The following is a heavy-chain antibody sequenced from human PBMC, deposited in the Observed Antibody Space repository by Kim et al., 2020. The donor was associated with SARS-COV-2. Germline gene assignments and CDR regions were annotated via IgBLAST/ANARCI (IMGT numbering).Heavy chain of an antibody. J-gene: IGHJ4*02. CDR3: ARQGIAVAGTHDY. V-gene: IGHV4-39*01. Sequence: SNPHLRDRVTISVDTSKNQFSLKLSAVTAADTAVYYCARQGIAVAGTHDYWGQGTLVTVSS. D-gene: IGHD6-19*01.